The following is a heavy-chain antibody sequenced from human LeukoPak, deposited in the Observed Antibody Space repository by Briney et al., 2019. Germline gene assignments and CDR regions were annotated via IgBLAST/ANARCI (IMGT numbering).Heavy chain of an antibody. CDR3: ARAGIAAAGTLY. V-gene: IGHV4-4*02. D-gene: IGHD6-13*01. CDR2: IYHSGST. Sequence: PSETLSLSCAVSGGSISSSNWWSWVRQPPGKGLEWIGEIYHSGSTNYNPSLKSRVTISVDKSKNQFSLKLSSVTAADTAVYYCARAGIAAAGTLYWGQGTLVTVSS. J-gene: IGHJ4*02. CDR1: GGSISSSNW.